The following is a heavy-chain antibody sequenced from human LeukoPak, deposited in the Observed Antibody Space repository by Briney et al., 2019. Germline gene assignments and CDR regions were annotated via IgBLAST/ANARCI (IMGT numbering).Heavy chain of an antibody. CDR1: GGSISSSDYY. J-gene: IGHJ4*02. CDR3: ARALFRPGGNSGPSIDY. D-gene: IGHD4-23*01. Sequence: SETLSLTCTVSGGSISSSDYYWGWIRQPPEKGLEWIGSMSYSGSTYYNPSLESRVTISVDTSKNQFSLKLSSVTAADTAVYYCARALFRPGGNSGPSIDYWGQGTLVTVSS. CDR2: MSYSGST. V-gene: IGHV4-39*07.